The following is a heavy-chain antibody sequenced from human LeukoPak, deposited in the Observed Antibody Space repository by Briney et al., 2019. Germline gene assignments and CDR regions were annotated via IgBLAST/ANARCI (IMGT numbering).Heavy chain of an antibody. CDR2: ITAYNGNT. Sequence: ASVTVSCMASGYTFTSYATSWVRQTPRQGLEWMGWITAYNGNTNYAQKLQGRVTMTTDTSTSTAYVELRSLRSDDTAVYYCARVRVGATREDYWGQGTLVTVSS. D-gene: IGHD1-26*01. V-gene: IGHV1-18*01. CDR3: ARVRVGATREDY. J-gene: IGHJ4*02. CDR1: GYTFTSYA.